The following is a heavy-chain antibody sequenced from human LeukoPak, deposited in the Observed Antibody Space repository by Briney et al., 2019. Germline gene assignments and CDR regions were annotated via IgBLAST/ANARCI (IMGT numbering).Heavy chain of an antibody. CDR2: INSGGSM. CDR3: AKDLGVGVADLDY. D-gene: IGHD6-19*01. CDR1: GFIVTSNH. J-gene: IGHJ4*02. Sequence: GGSLRLSCAASGFIVTSNHMSWVRQAPGKGLEWVSVINSGGSMYYADSVKGRFTLSRDNSKNTLYLQMNSLRAEDTAVYYCAKDLGVGVADLDYWGQGTLVTVSS. V-gene: IGHV3-66*01.